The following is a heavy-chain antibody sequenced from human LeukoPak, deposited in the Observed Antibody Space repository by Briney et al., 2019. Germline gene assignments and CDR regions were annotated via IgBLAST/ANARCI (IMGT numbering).Heavy chain of an antibody. D-gene: IGHD6-13*01. V-gene: IGHV3-23*01. J-gene: IGHJ4*02. CDR3: AKFPSSWYVLHFDY. CDR1: GFTFSSYA. Sequence: PGGSLRLSCAASGFTFSSYAMSWVRQAPGKGLEWVSAISGSGGSTYYADSVKGRFTISRDNSKDTLYLQMNSLRAEDTAVYYCAKFPSSWYVLHFDYWGQGTLVTVSS. CDR2: ISGSGGST.